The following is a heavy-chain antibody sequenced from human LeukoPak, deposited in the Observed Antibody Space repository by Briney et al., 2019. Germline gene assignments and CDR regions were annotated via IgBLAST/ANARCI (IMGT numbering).Heavy chain of an antibody. CDR2: MNPNSGKT. CDR1: GYTFTSYD. D-gene: IGHD2-2*01. V-gene: IGHV1-8*01. CDR3: AREGVVPAATTPLGYYYYMDV. Sequence: ASVKVSCKASGYTFTSYDINWVRQATGQGLEWMGWMNPNSGKTGYAQKFQRRVTMTRNTSISTAYMELSSLRSEDTAVYYCAREGVVPAATTPLGYYYYMDVWGKGTTVTDSS. J-gene: IGHJ6*03.